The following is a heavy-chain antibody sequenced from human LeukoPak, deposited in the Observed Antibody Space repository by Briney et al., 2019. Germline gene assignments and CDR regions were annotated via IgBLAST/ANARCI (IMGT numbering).Heavy chain of an antibody. CDR1: GFTFDDYA. V-gene: IGHV3-43*02. J-gene: IGHJ6*03. CDR3: AKGVSPDRPYYYYYYYMDV. CDR2: ISGDGGST. D-gene: IGHD4-23*01. Sequence: GGSLRLSCAAFGFTFDDYAMHWVRQAPGKGLEWVSLISGDGGSTYYADPVKGRFTISRDNSKNSLYLQMNSLRTEDTALYYCAKGVSPDRPYYYYYYYMDVWGKGTTVTVSS.